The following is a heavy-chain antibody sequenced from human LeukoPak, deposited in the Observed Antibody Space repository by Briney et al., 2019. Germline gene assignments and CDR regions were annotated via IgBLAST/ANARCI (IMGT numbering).Heavy chain of an antibody. Sequence: PGGSLRLSCTVSGFTFSNHGMSWVRQAPGKGLEWVSTISGNGGSTYYADSVKGRFTTSRDNSKSMVYLQMDSLRAEDTATYYCAKLNSYGDYWGQGTLVTISS. V-gene: IGHV3-23*01. J-gene: IGHJ4*02. CDR1: GFTFSNHG. CDR3: AKLNSYGDY. CDR2: ISGNGGST. D-gene: IGHD5-18*01.